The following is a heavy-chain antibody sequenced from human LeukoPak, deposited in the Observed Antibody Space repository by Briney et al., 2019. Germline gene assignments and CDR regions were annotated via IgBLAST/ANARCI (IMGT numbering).Heavy chain of an antibody. V-gene: IGHV3-7*01. CDR1: GFTFSSYW. D-gene: IGHD5-24*01. J-gene: IGHJ4*02. CDR3: ATHGWVEYYFDY. Sequence: GGSLRLSCAASGFTFSSYWMSWVRQAPGKGLEWVANIKQDGSEKYYVDSVKGRFTISRDNAKNSLYVQMNSLRAEDTAVYCCATHGWVEYYFDYWGQGTLVTVSS. CDR2: IKQDGSEK.